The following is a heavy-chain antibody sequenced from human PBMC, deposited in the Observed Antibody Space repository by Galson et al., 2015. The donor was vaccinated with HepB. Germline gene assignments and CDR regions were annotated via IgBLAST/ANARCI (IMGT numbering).Heavy chain of an antibody. D-gene: IGHD3-3*01. CDR3: ASQADFWSGHYY. CDR1: GFTFSDYY. V-gene: IGHV3-11*06. J-gene: IGHJ4*02. Sequence: SLRLSCAASGFTFSDYYMSWIRQAPGKGLEWVSYISSSSSYTNYADSVKGRFTISRDNAKNSLYLQMNSLRAEDTAVYYCASQADFWSGHYYWGQGTLVTVSS. CDR2: ISSSSSYT.